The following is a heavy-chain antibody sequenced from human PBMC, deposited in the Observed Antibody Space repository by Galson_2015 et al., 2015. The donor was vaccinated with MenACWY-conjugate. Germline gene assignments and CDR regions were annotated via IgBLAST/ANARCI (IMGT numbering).Heavy chain of an antibody. D-gene: IGHD5-12*01. Sequence: PALVKPTQTLTLTCSFSGFSLSTPGMCVSWIRRPPGKALEWLSRIDWDDNTYYSSSLKTRLTISKDTSKNQVVFTMTNLDPVDTGTYYCALTRRYTSYYYYYYIDVWGKGTTATVSS. CDR1: GFSLSTPGMC. CDR2: IDWDDNT. V-gene: IGHV2-70*11. J-gene: IGHJ6*03. CDR3: ALTRRYTSYYYYYYIDV.